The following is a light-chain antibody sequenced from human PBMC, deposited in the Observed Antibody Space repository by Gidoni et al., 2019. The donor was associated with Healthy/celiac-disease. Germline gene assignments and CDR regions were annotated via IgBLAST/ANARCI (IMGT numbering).Light chain of an antibody. CDR1: QSVSSTY. Sequence: EIVLTQSPGTLSVSPGERVTLSCRASQSVSSTYLAWYQQKPGQAPRLLIYGASSRATGIPDRFSGSGSGTDFTLTISRLEPEDFAVYYCQQYGSSPFTFXPXTKVDIK. J-gene: IGKJ3*01. CDR3: QQYGSSPFT. V-gene: IGKV3-20*01. CDR2: GAS.